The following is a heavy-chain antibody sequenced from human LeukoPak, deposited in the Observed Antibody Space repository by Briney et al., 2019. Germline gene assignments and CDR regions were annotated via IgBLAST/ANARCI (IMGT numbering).Heavy chain of an antibody. CDR3: ARDWPPVPS. CDR1: GFTFRNYW. J-gene: IGHJ5*02. V-gene: IGHV3-7*05. Sequence: GGSLRLSCAASGFTFRNYWMSWVRQAPGKGLEWVANIKQDGSDKTYVDSVKGRLTISRDNAKNSLYLQMSSLTAEDTAVYYCARDWPPVPSWGQGTLVTVSS. CDR2: IKQDGSDK.